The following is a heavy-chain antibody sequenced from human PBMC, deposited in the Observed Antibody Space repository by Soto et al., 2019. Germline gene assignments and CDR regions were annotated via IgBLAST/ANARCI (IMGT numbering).Heavy chain of an antibody. CDR2: IYYSGST. J-gene: IGHJ5*02. V-gene: IGHV4-39*01. CDR3: ARLWFGVVTYWFDP. D-gene: IGHD3-3*01. CDR1: GGSISSSSYY. Sequence: PSETLSLTCTVSGGSISSSSYYWGWIRQPPGKGLEWIGSIYYSGSTYYNPSLKSRVTISVDTSKNQFSLKLSSVTAADTAVYYCARLWFGVVTYWFDPWGQGTLVTVSS.